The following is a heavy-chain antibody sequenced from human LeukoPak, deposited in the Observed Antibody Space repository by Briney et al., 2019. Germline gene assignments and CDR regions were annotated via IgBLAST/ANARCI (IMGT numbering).Heavy chain of an antibody. V-gene: IGHV1-69*13. J-gene: IGHJ6*02. CDR3: ARGYDFWSGYGYYYYGMDV. D-gene: IGHD3-3*01. Sequence: ASVKVSCKASGGTFSSYAISWVRQAPGQGLEWMEGIIPIFGTANYAQKFQGRVTITADESTSTTYMELSSLRSEDTAVYYCARGYDFWSGYGYYYYGMDVWGQGTTVTVSS. CDR1: GGTFSSYA. CDR2: IIPIFGTA.